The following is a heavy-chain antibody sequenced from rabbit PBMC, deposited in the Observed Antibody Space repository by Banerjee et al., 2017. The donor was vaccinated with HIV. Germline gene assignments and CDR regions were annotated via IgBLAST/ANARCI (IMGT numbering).Heavy chain of an antibody. J-gene: IGHJ3*01. CDR3: ARDYGRSGDL. D-gene: IGHD4-2*01. CDR1: GFSFSSGYY. V-gene: IGHV1S40*01. CDR2: IYAGGSGST. Sequence: QSLEESGGGLVKPGASLTLTCRASGFSFSSGYYMCWVRQAPGKGLEWIACIYAGGSGSTYYASWAKGRFTISKTSSTTVALQMTSLTAADTATYFCARDYGRSGDLRGQGTLVTV.